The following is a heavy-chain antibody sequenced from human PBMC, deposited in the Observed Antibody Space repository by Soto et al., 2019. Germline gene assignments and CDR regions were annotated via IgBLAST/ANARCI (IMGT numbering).Heavy chain of an antibody. V-gene: IGHV4-39*01. Sequence: SETMSLTCPVSGGSISSSSYYWGWIRQPPGKGLEWIGSIYYSGSTYYNPSLKSRVTISVDTSKNQFSLKLSSVTAADTAVYYCARMAAAGTGWFDPWGQGALVTVSS. CDR1: GGSISSSSYY. J-gene: IGHJ5*02. CDR3: ARMAAAGTGWFDP. CDR2: IYYSGST. D-gene: IGHD6-13*01.